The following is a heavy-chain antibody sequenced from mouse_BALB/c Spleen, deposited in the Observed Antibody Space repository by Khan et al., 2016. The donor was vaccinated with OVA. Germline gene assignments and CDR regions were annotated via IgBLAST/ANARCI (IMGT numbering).Heavy chain of an antibody. CDR1: GDSITSGY. V-gene: IGHV3-8*02. D-gene: IGHD2-12*01. CDR2: IIYTGYT. J-gene: IGHJ3*02. Sequence: EVQLQESGPSLVKPSQTLSLTCSVTGDSITSGYWNWIRKFPGNKLEYMGYIIYTGYTYYNPSLQSRISITRHTSKNQYYLQLKSVTDEDTATYYCARSTYRYAFGYWGQGTLVTVSA. CDR3: ARSTYRYAFGY.